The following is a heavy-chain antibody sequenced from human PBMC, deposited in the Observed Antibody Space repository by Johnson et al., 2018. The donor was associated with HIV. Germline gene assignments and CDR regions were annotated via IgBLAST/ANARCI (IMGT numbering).Heavy chain of an antibody. CDR3: ARGPILEWLSGDGFYM. CDR2: ISDDGNNK. D-gene: IGHD3-3*01. CDR1: GFTFSTYA. J-gene: IGHJ3*02. Sequence: QVQLVESGGGVVQPGRSLRLSCAASGFTFSTYALHWVRQTPGKGLEWVALISDDGNNKYYADSVKGRFTISRDNSKNTLYLQMNSLRVEDTAMYYCARGPILEWLSGDGFYMWGQGTKVTV. V-gene: IGHV3-30-3*01.